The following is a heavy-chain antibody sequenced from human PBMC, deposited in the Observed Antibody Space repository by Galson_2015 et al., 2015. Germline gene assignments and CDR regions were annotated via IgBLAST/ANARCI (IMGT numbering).Heavy chain of an antibody. CDR1: GGSISSYY. J-gene: IGHJ6*02. V-gene: IGHV4-59*01. Sequence: SETLSLTCTVSGGSISSYYWSWIRQPPGKGLEWIGYIYYSGSTNYNPSLKSQVTISVDTSKNQFSLKLSSVTAADTAVYYCARGSGLPPPYYYYYGMDVWGQGTTVTVSS. D-gene: IGHD3-3*01. CDR2: IYYSGST. CDR3: ARGSGLPPPYYYYYGMDV.